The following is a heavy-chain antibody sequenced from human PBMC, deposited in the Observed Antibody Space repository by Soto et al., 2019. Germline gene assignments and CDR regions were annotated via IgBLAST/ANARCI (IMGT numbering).Heavy chain of an antibody. CDR1: GFTFSDYY. D-gene: IGHD3-16*01. Sequence: GGSLRLSCAASGFTFSDYYMSWIRQAPGKGLEWVSYISSSGSTIYYADSVKGRFTISRDNAKNSLYLQMNSLRAEDTAVYYCARGTRGADYDYIWGSPRKGAWFDPWGQGTLVTVSS. CDR3: ARGTRGADYDYIWGSPRKGAWFDP. CDR2: ISSSGSTI. J-gene: IGHJ5*02. V-gene: IGHV3-11*01.